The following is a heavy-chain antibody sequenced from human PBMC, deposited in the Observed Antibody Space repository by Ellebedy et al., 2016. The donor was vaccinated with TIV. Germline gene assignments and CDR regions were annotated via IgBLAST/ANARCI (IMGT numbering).Heavy chain of an antibody. CDR3: ARGTAMVFGDITN. J-gene: IGHJ4*02. D-gene: IGHD5-18*01. CDR1: GYTFTGYY. V-gene: IGHV1-2*02. Sequence: ASVKVSCKASGYTFTGYYMHWVRQAPGQGLEWMGWINPNSGGTNYAQKFQGRVTMTRDTSISTAYMELSRLRSDDTAVYYCARGTAMVFGDITNWGQGTLVTVSS. CDR2: INPNSGGT.